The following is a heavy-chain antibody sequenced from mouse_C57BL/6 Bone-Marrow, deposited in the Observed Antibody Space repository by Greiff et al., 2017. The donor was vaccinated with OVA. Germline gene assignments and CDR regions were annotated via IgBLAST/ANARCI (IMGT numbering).Heavy chain of an antibody. CDR2: IWGVGST. V-gene: IGHV2-6*01. D-gene: IGHD1-1*01. CDR1: GFSLTSYG. J-gene: IGHJ4*01. Sequence: VQGVESGPGLVAPSQSLSITCTVSGFSLTSYGVDWVRQSPGKGLEWLGVIWGVGSTNYNSALKSRLSISKDNSKSQVFLKMNSLQTDDTAMYYCASTTVVATDYAMDYWGQGTSVTVSS. CDR3: ASTTVVATDYAMDY.